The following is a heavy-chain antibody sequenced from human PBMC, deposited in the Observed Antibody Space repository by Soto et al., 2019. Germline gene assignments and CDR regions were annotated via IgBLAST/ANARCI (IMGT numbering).Heavy chain of an antibody. Sequence: ASVKVSRKVSGYTLTELSMHWVRQAPGKGLEWMGGFDPEDGETIYAQKFQGRGTMTKDTSIDTAYMELSSLRSEDTAVYYCARGGGIAVAGTGYYYYYMDVWGKGTTVTVSS. V-gene: IGHV1-24*01. CDR2: FDPEDGET. CDR3: ARGGGIAVAGTGYYYYYMDV. J-gene: IGHJ6*03. CDR1: GYTLTELS. D-gene: IGHD6-19*01.